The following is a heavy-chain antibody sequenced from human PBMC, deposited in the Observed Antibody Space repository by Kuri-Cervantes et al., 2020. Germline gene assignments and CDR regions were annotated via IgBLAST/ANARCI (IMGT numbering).Heavy chain of an antibody. Sequence: SEPLTLTCTVSGVPINSDYWSWIRQPLGKGLEWIGNTYYSGITNYNLSLKNRVSISVDTSKNQFSLKLNSVTAADTAVYYCVRGSGWYRDYYYQKDFWGKGTTVTVSS. J-gene: IGHJ6*03. CDR3: VRGSGWYRDYYYQKDF. D-gene: IGHD6-19*01. CDR2: TYYSGIT. CDR1: GVPINSDY. V-gene: IGHV4-59*01.